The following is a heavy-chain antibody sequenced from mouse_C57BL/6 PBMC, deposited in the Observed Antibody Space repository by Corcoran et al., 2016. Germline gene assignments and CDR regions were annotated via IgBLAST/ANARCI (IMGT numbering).Heavy chain of an antibody. J-gene: IGHJ4*01. Sequence: QIQLVQSGPELKKPGETVKISCKASGYTFTTYGMSWVKQAPGKGLKWMGWINTYSGVPTYADDFKGRFAFSLETSASTAYLQINNLKNEDTATYFCARKLGTTAPYYAMDYWGQGTSVTVSS. CDR1: GYTFTTYG. D-gene: IGHD1-2*01. CDR2: INTYSGVP. V-gene: IGHV9-3*01. CDR3: ARKLGTTAPYYAMDY.